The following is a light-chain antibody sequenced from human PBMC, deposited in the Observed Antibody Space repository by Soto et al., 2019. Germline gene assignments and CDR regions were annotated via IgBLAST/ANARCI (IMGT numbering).Light chain of an antibody. V-gene: IGKV1-5*01. CDR1: QSITTW. CDR2: DAS. J-gene: IGKJ1*01. Sequence: DIQMTQTPSILPASVGDRVILTCRASQSITTWLAWYQQKPGKAPKLLIYDASSLYSGVPSRFSGSGSGTEFTLTISGLQPDDFATYYCQQYNAYETFGQGTKV. CDR3: QQYNAYET.